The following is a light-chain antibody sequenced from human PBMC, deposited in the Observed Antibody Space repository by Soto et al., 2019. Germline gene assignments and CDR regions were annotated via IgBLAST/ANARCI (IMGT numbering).Light chain of an antibody. CDR2: GAS. Sequence: EIVLTQSPGTLSLSPGERATLSCRASQSVSSSYLAWYQQKPGQAPRLLIYGASSRATGIPDRFSGSGSGTHLTLTISRLEPEDFAVYYCQQYGSSPGTFGQGTKLEIK. CDR3: QQYGSSPGT. CDR1: QSVSSSY. V-gene: IGKV3-20*01. J-gene: IGKJ2*01.